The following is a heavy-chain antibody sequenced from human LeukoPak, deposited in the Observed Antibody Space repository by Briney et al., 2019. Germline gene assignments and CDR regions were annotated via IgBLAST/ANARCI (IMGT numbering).Heavy chain of an antibody. CDR1: GRTISSGAYF. V-gene: IGHV4-31*03. CDR2: IYYSGST. J-gene: IGHJ6*02. Sequence: SETLSLTCTVSGRTISSGAYFWRWIRQHPGKGLEWIGYIYYSGSTYHNPSLKSRVTISVDTSGSQFSLQLTSVTDADTAVYYCARGGSGTSTGMDVWGQGTTVTVSS. D-gene: IGHD2-2*01. CDR3: ARGGSGTSTGMDV.